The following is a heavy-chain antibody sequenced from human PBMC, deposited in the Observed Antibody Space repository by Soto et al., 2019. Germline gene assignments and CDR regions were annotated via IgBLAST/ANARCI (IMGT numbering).Heavy chain of an antibody. CDR1: GGSISSGGYS. V-gene: IGHV4-30-2*01. CDR2: IYHSGST. J-gene: IGHJ4*02. D-gene: IGHD2-2*02. Sequence: QLQLQESGSGLVKPSQTLSLTCAVSGGSISSGGYSWSWIRQPPGKGLEWIGYIYHSGSTYYNPSLKRRVTISVDRSKNQFSLKVSSVTAADTAVDYCARVYGDGSLDYWGQGTLVTVSS. CDR3: ARVYGDGSLDY.